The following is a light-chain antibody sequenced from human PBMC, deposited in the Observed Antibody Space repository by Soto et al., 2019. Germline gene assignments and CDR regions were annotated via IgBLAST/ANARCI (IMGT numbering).Light chain of an antibody. CDR1: QDIHNY. V-gene: IGKV1-33*01. CDR2: DAV. Sequence: DIQLTQSPTSLSASVGDRVTISCQASQDIHNYLNWYQHIPGKAPRLLIFDAVYLETGVPSRFSGSGSGAEFTLTISSLQPEDIATYYCQEFEDVPLHTFGGGTKVEI. CDR3: QEFEDVPLHT. J-gene: IGKJ4*01.